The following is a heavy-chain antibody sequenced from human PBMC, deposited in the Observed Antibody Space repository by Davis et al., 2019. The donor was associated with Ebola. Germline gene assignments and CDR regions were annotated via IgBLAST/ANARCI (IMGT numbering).Heavy chain of an antibody. Sequence: PGGSLRLSCAASGFTFSSYAMHWVRQAPGKGLEWVAVISYDGSNKYYADSVKGRFTISRDNSKNTLYLQMNSLRAEDTAVYYCARGSVRVVVPAAPMTHQETEYFQHWGQGTLVTVSS. J-gene: IGHJ1*01. V-gene: IGHV3-30-3*01. CDR2: ISYDGSNK. CDR3: ARGSVRVVVPAAPMTHQETEYFQH. CDR1: GFTFSSYA. D-gene: IGHD2-2*01.